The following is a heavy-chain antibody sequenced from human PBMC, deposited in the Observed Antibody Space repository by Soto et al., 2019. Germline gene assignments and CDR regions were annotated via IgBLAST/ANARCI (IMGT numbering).Heavy chain of an antibody. Sequence: VGSLRLSCAASGFTFSSYAMSWVRQAPGKGLEWVSAISGSGGSTYYADSVKGRFTISRDNSKNTLYLQMNSLRAEDTAVYYCAKDPRPKEYYYGMDVWGQGTTVTVSS. CDR3: AKDPRPKEYYYGMDV. CDR2: ISGSGGST. CDR1: GFTFSSYA. J-gene: IGHJ6*02. V-gene: IGHV3-23*01. D-gene: IGHD6-6*01.